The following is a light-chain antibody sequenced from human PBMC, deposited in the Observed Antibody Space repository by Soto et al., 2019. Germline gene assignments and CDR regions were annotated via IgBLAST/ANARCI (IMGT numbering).Light chain of an antibody. J-gene: IGKJ2*01. CDR1: QSISSY. CDR3: QQSYNTPYT. V-gene: IGKV1-39*01. CDR2: GAS. Sequence: DIQMTQSPSSLSASVGDRVTITCRASQSISSYLNWYQQKPGKAPKVLIYGASTLQSGVPSRFSGSGSGTAFTLTISSLQPEDFAAYYCQQSYNTPYTFGQGTKVEIK.